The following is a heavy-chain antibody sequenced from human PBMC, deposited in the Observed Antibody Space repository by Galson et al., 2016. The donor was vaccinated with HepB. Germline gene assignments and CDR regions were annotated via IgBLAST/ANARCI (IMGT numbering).Heavy chain of an antibody. CDR2: IFYTGSP. CDR1: GDSVTSGSYY. D-gene: IGHD2-15*01. CDR3: AREGCSGGSCYSQY. J-gene: IGHJ1*01. V-gene: IGHV4-61*03. Sequence: LSLTCTVSGDSVTSGSYYWSWIRQPPGKGLDWIGYIFYTGSPNYNPSLKGRVTISLDTSKNHFSLKLIAVTAADPAVYFCAREGCSGGSCYSQYWGQGSLVIVSS.